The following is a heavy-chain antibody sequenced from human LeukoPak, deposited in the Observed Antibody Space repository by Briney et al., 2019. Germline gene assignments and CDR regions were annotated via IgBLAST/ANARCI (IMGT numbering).Heavy chain of an antibody. Sequence: SVKVSXKASGGTFSSYAISWVRQAPGQGLEWMGGIIPIFGTANYAQKFQGRVTITADESTSTAYMELSSLRSEDTAVYYCARGGYCSSTSCYFDYWGQGTLVTVSS. V-gene: IGHV1-69*01. CDR3: ARGGYCSSTSCYFDY. D-gene: IGHD2-2*01. J-gene: IGHJ4*02. CDR2: IIPIFGTA. CDR1: GGTFSSYA.